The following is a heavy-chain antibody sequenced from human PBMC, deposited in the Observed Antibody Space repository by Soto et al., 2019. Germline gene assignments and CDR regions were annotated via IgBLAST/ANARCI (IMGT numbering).Heavy chain of an antibody. J-gene: IGHJ3*02. D-gene: IGHD3-3*01. CDR2: IYYSGST. CDR3: ARGDYDFWSGRPVPDAFDI. Sequence: XETLSLTCTVSGCSVSSGSSYWSWIRQPPGKGLEWIGYIYYSGSTNYNPSLKSRVTISVDTSKNQFSLKLSSVTAADTAVYYWARGDYDFWSGRPVPDAFDIWGQGTMVTVS. V-gene: IGHV4-61*01. CDR1: GCSVSSGSSY.